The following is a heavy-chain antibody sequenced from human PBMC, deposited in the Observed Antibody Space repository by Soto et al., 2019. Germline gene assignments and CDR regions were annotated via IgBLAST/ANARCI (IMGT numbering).Heavy chain of an antibody. CDR1: GFPFSSRA. CDR3: AEWARYCSGADCRA. V-gene: IGHV3-23*01. J-gene: IGHJ5*02. CDR2: ISGSGTIT. D-gene: IGHD2-15*01. Sequence: EVQLLESGGGLVQPGGSLRLSCAASGFPFSSRAMSWVRQAPGKGLEWVSAISGSGTITYYADSVKGRFTISRDTSKNTRYLQMNSLRADDTAVYYCAEWARYCSGADCRAWGQGTRVTVSS.